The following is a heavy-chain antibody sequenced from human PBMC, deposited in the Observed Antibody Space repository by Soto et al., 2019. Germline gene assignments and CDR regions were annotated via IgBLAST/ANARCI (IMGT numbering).Heavy chain of an antibody. J-gene: IGHJ4*02. CDR1: GGSFTSNNW. CDR3: ASRDPGTSVDY. V-gene: IGHV4-4*02. D-gene: IGHD1-7*01. Sequence: SETLSLTCAVSGGSFTSNNWWPWVREPPGQGLEWIGEIYRTGSTNYNPSLKSRVTISLHKSENQFSLKVTSLTAADTAGYYCASRDPGTSVDYWGQGTLVTVA. CDR2: IYRTGST.